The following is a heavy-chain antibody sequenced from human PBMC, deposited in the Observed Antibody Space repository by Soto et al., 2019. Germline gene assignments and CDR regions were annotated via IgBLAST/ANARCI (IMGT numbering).Heavy chain of an antibody. J-gene: IGHJ4*02. V-gene: IGHV3-30*03. D-gene: IGHD3-22*01. CDR2: ISYDGSKK. CDR1: GFTFRSYG. Sequence: SLRLSCAASGFTFRSYGMHWVRQAPGKGLEWVAVISYDGSKKYYADSVKGRFTISRDNSKNTLYLQMNSLRAEDTAVYYCASGRNYYDSSGYSPLDYWGQGTLVTVSS. CDR3: ASGRNYYDSSGYSPLDY.